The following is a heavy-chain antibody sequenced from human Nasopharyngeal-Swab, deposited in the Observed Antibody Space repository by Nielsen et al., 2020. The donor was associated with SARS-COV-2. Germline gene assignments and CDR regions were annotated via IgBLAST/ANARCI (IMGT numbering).Heavy chain of an antibody. CDR2: INTNTGNP. Sequence: WVRQAPGQGLEWMGRINTNTGNPTYAQGFTGRFVFSLDTSVSTAYLQISSLKAEDTAVYYCARKVAAADLYNWFDPWGQGTLVTVSS. V-gene: IGHV7-4-1*02. J-gene: IGHJ5*01. D-gene: IGHD6-13*01. CDR3: ARKVAAADLYNWFDP.